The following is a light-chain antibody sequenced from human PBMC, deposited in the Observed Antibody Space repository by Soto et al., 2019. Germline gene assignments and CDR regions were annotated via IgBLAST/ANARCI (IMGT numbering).Light chain of an antibody. CDR1: QSVSSY. CDR2: DAS. V-gene: IGKV3-11*01. J-gene: IGKJ2*01. Sequence: EIVLTQSPATLSLSPGERATLPCRASQSVSSYLAWYQQKPGQAPRLLIYDASNRATGIPARFSGSGSGTDFTLTISSLEPEDFAVYNCQQRSNWPPTFGQGTKLEIK. CDR3: QQRSNWPPT.